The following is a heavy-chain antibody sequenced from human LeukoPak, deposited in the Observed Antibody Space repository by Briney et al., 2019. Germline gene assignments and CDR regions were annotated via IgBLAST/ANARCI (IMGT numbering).Heavy chain of an antibody. D-gene: IGHD6-13*01. Sequence: GRSLRPSCAASGFTFSSYAMHCVRQAPGKGLEWVAVISYDGSNKYYADSVKGRFTISRDNSKNTLYLQMNSLRAEDTAVYYCAKPSRPYSSSWYAHYWGQGTLVTVSS. CDR2: ISYDGSNK. CDR3: AKPSRPYSSSWYAHY. J-gene: IGHJ4*02. V-gene: IGHV3-30-3*02. CDR1: GFTFSSYA.